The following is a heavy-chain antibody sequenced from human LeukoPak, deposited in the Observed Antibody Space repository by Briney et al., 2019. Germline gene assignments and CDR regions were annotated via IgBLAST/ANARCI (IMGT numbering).Heavy chain of an antibody. V-gene: IGHV1-3*01. CDR3: ARDWAPGSSPLDP. J-gene: IGHJ5*02. D-gene: IGHD3-10*01. CDR2: ISRGNDDT. CDR1: GYTFIDYA. Sequence: XSVKVSCKASGYTFIDYAIHWVRQAPGQSLEWVGWISRGNDDTKYSQKFQGRVTITKDTSANTVYMELSSLRSEDTAVYYCARDWAPGSSPLDPWGQGTLVTVSS.